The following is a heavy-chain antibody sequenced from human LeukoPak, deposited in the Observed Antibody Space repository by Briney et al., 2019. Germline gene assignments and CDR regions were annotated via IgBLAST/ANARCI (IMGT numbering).Heavy chain of an antibody. V-gene: IGHV4-59*01. J-gene: IGHJ4*02. CDR1: AGSISSYY. D-gene: IGHD3-10*01. CDR3: AREAPGHYYGSGRFDY. CDR2: IYYSGST. Sequence: PSETLSLTCTVSAGSISSYYWSWIRQPPGKGLEWIGYIYYSGSTNYNPSLKSRVTISVDTSKNQFSLKLSSVTAADTAVYYCAREAPGHYYGSGRFDYWGQGTLVTVSS.